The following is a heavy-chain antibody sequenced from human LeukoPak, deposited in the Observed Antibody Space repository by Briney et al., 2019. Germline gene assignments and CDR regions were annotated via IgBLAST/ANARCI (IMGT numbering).Heavy chain of an antibody. J-gene: IGHJ2*01. CDR2: IYYSGST. V-gene: IGHV4-61*01. CDR3: ARGQGYWYFDL. Sequence: SETLSLTCTVSGGSVSSGSYYWSWIRQPPGKGLEWIGYIYYSGSTNYNPSLKSRVTISVDTSKDQFSLKLSSVTAADTAVYYCARGQGYWYFDLWGRGTLVTVSS. CDR1: GGSVSSGSYY.